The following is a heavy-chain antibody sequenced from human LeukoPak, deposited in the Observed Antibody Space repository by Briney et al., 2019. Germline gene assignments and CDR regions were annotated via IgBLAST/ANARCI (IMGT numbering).Heavy chain of an antibody. CDR3: ASPPDIVVIPAAITDYYYMAV. D-gene: IGHD2-2*02. V-gene: IGHV3-48*04. CDR1: GFTFSRYN. J-gene: IGHJ6*03. CDR2: ISSSGSTR. Sequence: PGGSLRLSCAASGFTFSRYNLNWVRQAPGKGLEWLSHISSSGSTRYYADSVKGRFTISRDNAKNSLYLQMNSLRAEDTAVYYCASPPDIVVIPAAITDYYYMAVWGKGTTVTVSS.